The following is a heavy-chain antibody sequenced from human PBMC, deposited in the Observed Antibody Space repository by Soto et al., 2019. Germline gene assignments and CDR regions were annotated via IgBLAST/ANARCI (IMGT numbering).Heavy chain of an antibody. Sequence: GESLKISCKGSGYSFAGYWITWVRQKPGKGLEWMGRIDPSDSQTYYSPSFRGHVTISVTKSITTVFLQWSSLRASDTAMYYCARQIYEYDKGPNFHYYFDYWGHGTPATVLL. CDR1: GYSFAGYW. CDR2: IDPSDSQT. V-gene: IGHV5-10-1*01. J-gene: IGHJ4*01. D-gene: IGHD3-22*01. CDR3: ARQIYEYDKGPNFHYYFDY.